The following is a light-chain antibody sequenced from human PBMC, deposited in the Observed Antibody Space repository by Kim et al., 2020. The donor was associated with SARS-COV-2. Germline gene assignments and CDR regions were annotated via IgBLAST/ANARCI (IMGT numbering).Light chain of an antibody. J-gene: IGLJ1*01. CDR3: HSRDSSANHYV. CDR1: SLRTYH. V-gene: IGLV3-19*01. Sequence: SSELTQDPVVYVTLGQTVRITCQGNSLRTYHASWYQQRAGQAPVLLIYGKNIRPSGIPDRISGSSSEDTASLTISGAQADDEADYYCHSRDSSANHYVFG. CDR2: GKN.